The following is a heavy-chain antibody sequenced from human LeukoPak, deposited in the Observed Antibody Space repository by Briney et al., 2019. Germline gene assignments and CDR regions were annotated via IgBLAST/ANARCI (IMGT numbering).Heavy chain of an antibody. CDR3: ARDTSSGWHHFDY. V-gene: IGHV1-3*01. Sequence: ASVKVSCKASGYTFTNYAMHWVRQAPGQRLEWMGWFNAGNGNTKYSQKFQGRATITRDTSASTAYMEVSSLRSEDTAVYYCARDTSSGWHHFDYWGQGTLVTVSS. J-gene: IGHJ4*02. CDR1: GYTFTNYA. D-gene: IGHD6-19*01. CDR2: FNAGNGNT.